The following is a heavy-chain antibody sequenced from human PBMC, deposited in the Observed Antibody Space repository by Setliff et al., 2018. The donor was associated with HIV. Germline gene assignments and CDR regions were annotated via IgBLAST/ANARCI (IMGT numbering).Heavy chain of an antibody. D-gene: IGHD2-2*01. Sequence: GASVKVSCKVSGYTLTELSMHWVRQAPGKGPEWMGGFDPEDGETIYAQKFQGRVTMTTDTSTSTAYMELRSLRSDDTAVYYCARCLKDIVVVPYAGGGMGVWGKGTTVTV. CDR2: FDPEDGET. CDR1: GYTLTELS. J-gene: IGHJ6*03. V-gene: IGHV1-24*01. CDR3: ARCLKDIVVVPYAGGGMGV.